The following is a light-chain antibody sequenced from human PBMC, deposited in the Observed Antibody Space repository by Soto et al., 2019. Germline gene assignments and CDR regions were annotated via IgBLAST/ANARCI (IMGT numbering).Light chain of an antibody. Sequence: IVLTQSPGTLSLSPGERATLSCGASQSVTNNFLAWYQQKPGQAPRLLIYGPSSRTTGVPDRFSGSASGTDCSLPISRVEPGVFAVYYCQQYGTPFFTFCRGTKVDIK. V-gene: IGKV3-20*01. CDR2: GPS. CDR3: QQYGTPFFT. CDR1: QSVTNNF. J-gene: IGKJ3*01.